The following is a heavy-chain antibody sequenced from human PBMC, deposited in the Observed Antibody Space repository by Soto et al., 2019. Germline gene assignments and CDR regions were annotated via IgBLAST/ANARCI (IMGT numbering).Heavy chain of an antibody. CDR2: INSSSSYT. D-gene: IGHD6-13*01. V-gene: IGHV3-11*05. CDR3: ARPITAAGGRTDFDL. J-gene: IGHJ2*01. Sequence: QVQLVESGGGLVQPGGSLRLSCAASGFTFSDYYMSWIRQAPGKGLEWVSYINSSSSYTNYADSVKGRFTISRDNAKNSLYPQMNSPRAEDTAVDYCARPITAAGGRTDFDLWGRGTLVTVS. CDR1: GFTFSDYY.